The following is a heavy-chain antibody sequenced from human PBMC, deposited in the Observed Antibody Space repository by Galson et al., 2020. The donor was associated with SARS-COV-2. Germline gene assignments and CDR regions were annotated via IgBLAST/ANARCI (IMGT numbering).Heavy chain of an antibody. CDR2: IYYSGST. Sequence: SETLSLTCTVSGGSISSGGYYWSWIRQHPGKGLEWIVYIYYSGSTYYNPSLKSLVTISVDTSKNQFSLKLSSVTAADTAVYYCARGFDTYYPWGWYFDLWGRGTLVTVSS. D-gene: IGHD3-16*01. CDR1: GGSISSGGYY. CDR3: ARGFDTYYPWGWYFDL. V-gene: IGHV4-31*01. J-gene: IGHJ2*01.